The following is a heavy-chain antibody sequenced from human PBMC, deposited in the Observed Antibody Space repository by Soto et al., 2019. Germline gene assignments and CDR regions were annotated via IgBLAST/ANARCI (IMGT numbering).Heavy chain of an antibody. Sequence: QLGGSLGLSCAASGFTFSSYEMNWVRQAPGKGLEWVSYISSSGSTIYYADSVKGRFTISRDNAKNSLYLQMNSLRAEDTAVYYCARGGTADAFDIWGQGTMVTVSS. J-gene: IGHJ3*02. CDR3: ARGGTADAFDI. D-gene: IGHD1-1*01. CDR2: ISSSGSTI. V-gene: IGHV3-48*03. CDR1: GFTFSSYE.